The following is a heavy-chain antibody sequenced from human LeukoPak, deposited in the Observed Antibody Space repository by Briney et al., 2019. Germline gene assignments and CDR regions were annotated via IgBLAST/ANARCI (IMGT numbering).Heavy chain of an antibody. CDR1: GGTVNNYS. D-gene: IGHD6-6*01. J-gene: IGHJ6*02. CDR3: ATYSSSNYYYYAMDV. CDR2: IIPIFGTT. Sequence: ASVKVSCKASGGTVNNYSISWVRQAPGQGLEWMAGIIPIFGTTNYAQKFQGRVTITADESTSTTYMGLSSLRSDDTAVYYCATYSSSNYYYYAMDVWGQGTTVTVSS. V-gene: IGHV1-69*13.